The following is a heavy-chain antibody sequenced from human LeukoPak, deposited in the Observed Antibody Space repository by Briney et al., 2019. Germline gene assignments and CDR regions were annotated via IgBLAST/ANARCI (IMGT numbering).Heavy chain of an antibody. CDR3: ARGYCSGNSCYYFDY. CDR2: INPSGGST. CDR1: GYTFTSYY. D-gene: IGHD2-15*01. J-gene: IGHJ4*02. Sequence: GASVKVSCKTSGYTFTSYYMHWVRQAPGQGLEWMGIINPSGGSTSYVQKFQGRVTMTRDTSTSTVYMELSSLRSEDTAVYFCARGYCSGNSCYYFDYWGQGTLVTVSS. V-gene: IGHV1-46*01.